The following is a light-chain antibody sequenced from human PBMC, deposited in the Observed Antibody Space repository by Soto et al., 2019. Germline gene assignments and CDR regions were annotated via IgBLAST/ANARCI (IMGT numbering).Light chain of an antibody. J-gene: IGKJ5*01. CDR2: GAS. Sequence: EVALIQSPSALSLSPGERGSPSCTPSQSVSSSYLAWYQQKPGQAPRLLIYGASSRATGIPDRFSGSGSGTDFTLTISRLEPEDFAVYYCQQYGSSITFGQGTRLEIK. CDR1: QSVSSSY. V-gene: IGKV3-20*01. CDR3: QQYGSSIT.